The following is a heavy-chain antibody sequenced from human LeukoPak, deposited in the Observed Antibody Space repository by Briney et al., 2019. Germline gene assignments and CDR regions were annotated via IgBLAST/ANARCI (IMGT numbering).Heavy chain of an antibody. CDR1: GGTFISYA. CDR3: ARDQRDGYIQA. V-gene: IGHV1-69*13. J-gene: IGHJ5*02. CDR2: IIPIFGTA. D-gene: IGHD5-24*01. Sequence: SVKVSCKASGGTFISYAISWVRQAPGQGLEWMGGIIPIFGTANYAQKFQGRVTITADETTSTAYMELSSLRSEDTAVYYCARDQRDGYIQAWGQGTLVTVSS.